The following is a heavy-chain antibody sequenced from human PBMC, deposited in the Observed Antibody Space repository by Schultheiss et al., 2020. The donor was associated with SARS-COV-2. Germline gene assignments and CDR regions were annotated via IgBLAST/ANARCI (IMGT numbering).Heavy chain of an antibody. CDR1: GFTFSSYS. Sequence: GGSLRLSCAASGFTFSSYSMNWVRQAPGKGLEWVAVTSYDGSKKFYADSVKGRFTISRDNAKNSLYLQMNSLRAEDTAVYYCARDPLHYYDSSGYDDYWGQGTLVTVSS. D-gene: IGHD3-22*01. J-gene: IGHJ4*02. V-gene: IGHV3-30*03. CDR3: ARDPLHYYDSSGYDDY. CDR2: TSYDGSKK.